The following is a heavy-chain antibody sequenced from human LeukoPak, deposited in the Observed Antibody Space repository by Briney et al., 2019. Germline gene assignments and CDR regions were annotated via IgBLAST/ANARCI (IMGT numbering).Heavy chain of an antibody. V-gene: IGHV1-69*04. CDR2: IIPILGIA. D-gene: IGHD4-23*01. CDR1: GGTFSSYA. Sequence: SVNVSCKASGGTFSSYAISWVRQAPGQGLEWMGRIIPILGIANYAQKFQGRVTITADKSTSTAYMELSSLRSEDTAVYYCARNTGYGGNSDYFDYWGQGTLVTVSS. CDR3: ARNTGYGGNSDYFDY. J-gene: IGHJ4*02.